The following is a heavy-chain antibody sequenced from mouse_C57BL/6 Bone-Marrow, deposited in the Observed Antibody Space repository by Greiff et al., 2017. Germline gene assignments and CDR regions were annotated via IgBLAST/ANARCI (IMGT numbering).Heavy chain of an antibody. V-gene: IGHV14-4*01. Sequence: DVKLQESGAELVRPGASVKLSCTASGFTFKGDYMHWVKQRPEQGLEWIGWIDPENGDTEYASKFQGKATITVDTSSNTAYLQLSSLTSEDSAVDYCSSIAYWGQGTLVTVSA. CDR2: IDPENGDT. CDR1: GFTFKGDY. J-gene: IGHJ3*01. CDR3: SSIAY.